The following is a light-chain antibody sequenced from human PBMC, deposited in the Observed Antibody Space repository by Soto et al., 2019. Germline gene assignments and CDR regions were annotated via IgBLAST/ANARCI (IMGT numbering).Light chain of an antibody. J-gene: IGKJ1*01. CDR2: AAS. V-gene: IGKV1-9*01. CDR3: QQYNSYSPWT. Sequence: DIQLTQSPSFLSASVGDRVTITCRASQAISSYLAWYQQKPGKAPKLLIYAASTLQSGVPSRFGGSGSGTQFTLTISSLHPDDFATYSCQQYNSYSPWTFGQGTKV. CDR1: QAISSY.